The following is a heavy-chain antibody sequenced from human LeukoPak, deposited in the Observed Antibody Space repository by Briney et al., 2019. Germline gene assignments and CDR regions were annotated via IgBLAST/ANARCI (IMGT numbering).Heavy chain of an antibody. V-gene: IGHV4-34*01. CDR3: ARGRGDYVWGSYRHGLNY. CDR2: INHSGST. J-gene: IGHJ4*02. CDR1: GGSFSGYY. D-gene: IGHD3-16*02. Sequence: PSGTLSLTCAVYGGSFSGYYWSWIRQPPGKGLEWIGEINHSGSTNYNPSLKSRVTISVDTSKNQFSLKLSSVTAADTAVYYCARGRGDYVWGSYRHGLNYWGQGTLVTVSS.